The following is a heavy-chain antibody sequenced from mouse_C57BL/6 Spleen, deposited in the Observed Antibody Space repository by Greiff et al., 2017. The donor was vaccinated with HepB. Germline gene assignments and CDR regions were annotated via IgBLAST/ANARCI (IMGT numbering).Heavy chain of an antibody. V-gene: IGHV5-17*01. Sequence: DVKLVESGGGLVKPGGSLKLSCAASGFTFSDYGMHWVRQAPEKGLEWVAYISSGSSTIYYADTVKGRFTISRDNAKNTLFLQMTSLRSEDTAMYYCARSYGLDAMDYWGQGTSVTVSS. CDR3: ARSYGLDAMDY. D-gene: IGHD1-1*01. J-gene: IGHJ4*01. CDR2: ISSGSSTI. CDR1: GFTFSDYG.